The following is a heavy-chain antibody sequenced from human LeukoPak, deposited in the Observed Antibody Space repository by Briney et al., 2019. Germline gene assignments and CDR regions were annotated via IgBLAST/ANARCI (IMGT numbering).Heavy chain of an antibody. CDR2: IYYSGST. CDR1: GGSISSGGYY. J-gene: IGHJ6*02. CDR3: ARILSPAAGTDYHYYGMDV. D-gene: IGHD6-13*01. Sequence: SQTLSLTCIVSGGSISSGGYYWRWIRQHPGKGLEWIGYIYYSGSTYYNPSLNSRVTISVDTSKNQFSLKLSSVTAADTAVYYCARILSPAAGTDYHYYGMDVWGQGTTVTVSS. V-gene: IGHV4-31*03.